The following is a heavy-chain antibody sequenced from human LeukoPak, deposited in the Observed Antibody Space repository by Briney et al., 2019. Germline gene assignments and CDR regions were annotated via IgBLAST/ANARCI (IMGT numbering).Heavy chain of an antibody. J-gene: IGHJ4*02. CDR2: ISGSGGST. D-gene: IGHD6-19*01. CDR3: AKDISLQGGWSLYFDY. V-gene: IGHV3-23*01. Sequence: PGGSLRLSYAASGFTFSSYAMSWVRQAPGKGLEWVSAISGSGGSTYYADSVKGRFTISRDNSKNTLYLQMNSLRAEDTAVYYCAKDISLQGGWSLYFDYWGQGTLVTVSS. CDR1: GFTFSSYA.